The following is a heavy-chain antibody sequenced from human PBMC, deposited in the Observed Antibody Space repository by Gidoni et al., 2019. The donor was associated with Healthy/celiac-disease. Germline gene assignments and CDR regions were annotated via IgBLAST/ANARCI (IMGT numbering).Heavy chain of an antibody. CDR1: GFTFSSYA. CDR2: ISGSGGST. Sequence: EVQLLESGGGLVQPGGSLRLSCAASGFTFSSYALSWVRPAPGKGLEWVSAISGSGGSTYYADSVKGRFTISRDNSKNTLYLQMNSLRAEDTAVYYCAKVLVLPYDYDYVWGSYRQGSYFDYWGQGTLVTVSS. D-gene: IGHD3-16*02. CDR3: AKVLVLPYDYDYVWGSYRQGSYFDY. V-gene: IGHV3-23*01. J-gene: IGHJ4*02.